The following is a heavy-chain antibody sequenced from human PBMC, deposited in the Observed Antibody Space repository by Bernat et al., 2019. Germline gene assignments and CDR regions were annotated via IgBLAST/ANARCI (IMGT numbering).Heavy chain of an antibody. Sequence: QVQLVESGGGVVQPGRSLRLSCAASGFTFSSYGMHWVRQAPGKGLEWVAVISYDGSNKYYADSVKGRFTISRDNSKNTLYLQMNSLRAEDTAVYYCAKDGGHIWFDPWGQGTLVTVSS. V-gene: IGHV3-30*18. J-gene: IGHJ5*02. CDR2: ISYDGSNK. D-gene: IGHD2-21*01. CDR3: AKDGGHIWFDP. CDR1: GFTFSSYG.